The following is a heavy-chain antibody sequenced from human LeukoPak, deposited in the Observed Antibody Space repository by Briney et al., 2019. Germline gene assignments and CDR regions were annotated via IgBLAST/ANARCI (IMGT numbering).Heavy chain of an antibody. V-gene: IGHV1-8*01. D-gene: IGHD3-10*01. CDR3: AREERGGNYYYYGMDV. J-gene: IGHJ6*02. Sequence: ASVKVSCKASGYTFTSYDINWGRQATGQGLEWMGWMNPNSGNTGYAQKFQGRVTMTRNTSICTAYMELSSLRSEDTAVYYCAREERGGNYYYYGMDVWGQGTTVTVSS. CDR2: MNPNSGNT. CDR1: GYTFTSYD.